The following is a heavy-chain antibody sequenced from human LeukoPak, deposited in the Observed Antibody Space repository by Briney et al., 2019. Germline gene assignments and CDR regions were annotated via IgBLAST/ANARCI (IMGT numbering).Heavy chain of an antibody. J-gene: IGHJ6*02. CDR3: AKEGRLVVPAGRPYYYYYGMDV. CDR2: ISWNSGSI. CDR1: GFTFDDYA. D-gene: IGHD2-2*01. V-gene: IGHV3-9*01. Sequence: GGSLRLSCAASGFTFDDYAMHWVRQAPGKGLEWVSGISWNSGSIGHADSVKGRFTISRDNAKNSLYLQMNSLRAEDTALYYCAKEGRLVVPAGRPYYYYYGMDVWGQGTTVTVSS.